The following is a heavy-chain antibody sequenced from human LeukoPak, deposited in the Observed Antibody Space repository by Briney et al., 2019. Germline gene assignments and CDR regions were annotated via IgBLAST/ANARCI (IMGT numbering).Heavy chain of an antibody. CDR3: ARRGFGVVFDAFDI. D-gene: IGHD3-3*01. CDR1: GYTLTELS. J-gene: IGHJ3*02. CDR2: VDPEDGET. V-gene: IGHV1-24*01. Sequence: GASVKVSCKVSGYTLTELSMHWVRQSPAEGLEWMGGVDPEDGETIYAQKFQGRVTMTEDTSTDTAYMELSSLRSEDTAVYYCARRGFGVVFDAFDIWGQGTMVTVSS.